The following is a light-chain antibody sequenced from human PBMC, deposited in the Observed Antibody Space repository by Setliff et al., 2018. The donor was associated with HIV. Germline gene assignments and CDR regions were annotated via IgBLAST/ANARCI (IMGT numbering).Light chain of an antibody. CDR3: SSYTSNSPYV. Sequence: QSVLTQPASVSGSPGQSITISCTGTSSDVGSYNSVSWYQQHPDRAPKLMIYDVSNRPSGVSNRFSGSKSGNTASLTISGLQAEDEADYYCSSYTSNSPYVFGTGTKVTVL. CDR1: SSDVGSYNS. CDR2: DVS. J-gene: IGLJ1*01. V-gene: IGLV2-14*03.